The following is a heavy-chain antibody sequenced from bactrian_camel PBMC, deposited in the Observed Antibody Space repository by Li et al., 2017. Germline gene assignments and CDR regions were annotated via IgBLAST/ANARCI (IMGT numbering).Heavy chain of an antibody. V-gene: IGHV3S55*01. CDR2: LYRNGGT. J-gene: IGHJ4*01. Sequence: HVQLVESGGGSVQAGGALKLSCLATGITFDGPDMIWYRQAPGKEREGVAALYRNGGTVYRDSVKGRFTISRDNTKNTLYLQMNSLSPEDTAKYYCALMPWFLCGGTRFSMLQWLYLGQGTQVTVS. D-gene: IGHD2*01. CDR1: GITFDGPD.